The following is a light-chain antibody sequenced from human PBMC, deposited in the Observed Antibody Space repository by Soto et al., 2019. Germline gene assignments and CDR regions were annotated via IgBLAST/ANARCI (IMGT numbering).Light chain of an antibody. Sequence: QSALTQPASVSGSPGQSITMSGTGTSSDVGGYNYVSWYQQHPGKAPKLMIYDVSNRPSGVSNRFSGSKSGNTASLTISGLQAEDEADYYCSSYTSSSTLYVFGTGTKLTVL. J-gene: IGLJ1*01. CDR3: SSYTSSSTLYV. CDR1: SSDVGGYNY. V-gene: IGLV2-14*01. CDR2: DVS.